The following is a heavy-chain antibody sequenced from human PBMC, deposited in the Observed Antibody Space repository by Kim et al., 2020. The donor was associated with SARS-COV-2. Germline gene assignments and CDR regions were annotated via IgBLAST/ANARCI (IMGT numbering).Heavy chain of an antibody. CDR3: ARSKFPMDTIFDY. D-gene: IGHD5-18*01. Sequence: GESLKISCKGSGYSFTSFWISWVRQMPGKGLEWMGRIDPSDSYTNYSPSFQGHVTISADKSISTAYLQWSSLKASDTAMYYCARSKFPMDTIFDYWGQGALVTVSS. CDR1: GYSFTSFW. CDR2: IDPSDSYT. V-gene: IGHV5-10-1*01. J-gene: IGHJ4*02.